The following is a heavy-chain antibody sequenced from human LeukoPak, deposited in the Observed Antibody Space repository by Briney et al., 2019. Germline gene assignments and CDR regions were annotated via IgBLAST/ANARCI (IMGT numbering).Heavy chain of an antibody. Sequence: GGSLRLSCAASGFTFSTYTMTWVRQAPGNGLERVANINQDGSEKYFVASVKGRFTISRDNRKNSVYLQMNSLRAEDTAVYYCAITHSYSLGAFDIWGQGTMVTVSS. J-gene: IGHJ3*02. CDR3: AITHSYSLGAFDI. CDR2: INQDGSEK. D-gene: IGHD4-11*01. V-gene: IGHV3-7*01. CDR1: GFTFSTYT.